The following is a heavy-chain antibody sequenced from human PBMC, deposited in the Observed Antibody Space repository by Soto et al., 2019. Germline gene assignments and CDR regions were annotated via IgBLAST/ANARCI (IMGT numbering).Heavy chain of an antibody. Sequence: GGSLRLSCAASGFTFDDHAMHWVRQAPGKGLEWVSGISWNRGTPGYADSVKGRFTISRDNTRNSLYLQMNSLRPEDTAFYYCVKEAVNTGWSGGRIYYFDNWGQGALVTVSS. CDR1: GFTFDDHA. CDR3: VKEAVNTGWSGGRIYYFDN. CDR2: ISWNRGTP. J-gene: IGHJ4*02. V-gene: IGHV3-9*01. D-gene: IGHD6-19*01.